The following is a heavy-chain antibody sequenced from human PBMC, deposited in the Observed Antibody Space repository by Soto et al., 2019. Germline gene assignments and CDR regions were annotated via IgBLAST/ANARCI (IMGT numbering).Heavy chain of an antibody. D-gene: IGHD3-10*01. J-gene: IGHJ4*02. CDR1: GFTSSTSA. Sequence: QVQLVESGGGVVQPGRSLRLSCAASGFTSSTSAMHWVRQAPGKGLEWVAFIWYDGSNKYYADSVKDRFTISRDNSKNTLYLQMNSLRAEDTAVYYCARDLKKGSYFDYWGQGTLVTVSS. CDR3: ARDLKKGSYFDY. V-gene: IGHV3-33*01. CDR2: IWYDGSNK.